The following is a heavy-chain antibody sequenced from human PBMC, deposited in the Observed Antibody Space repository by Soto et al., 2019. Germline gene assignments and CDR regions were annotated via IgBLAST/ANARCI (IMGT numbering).Heavy chain of an antibody. Sequence: EVQLLESGGGLVQPGGSLRLSCAASGFTFNNYAMTWVRQAPGKGLEWVSAISGGGDTTSYADSVKGRITVSRDGCQNTLYPQMGSLRAEDTALYYCAKGRGGSGSSTPRVDFWGQGTLATVSS. V-gene: IGHV3-23*01. CDR3: AKGRGGSGSSTPRVDF. CDR1: GFTFNNYA. CDR2: ISGGGDTT. D-gene: IGHD3-10*01. J-gene: IGHJ4*02.